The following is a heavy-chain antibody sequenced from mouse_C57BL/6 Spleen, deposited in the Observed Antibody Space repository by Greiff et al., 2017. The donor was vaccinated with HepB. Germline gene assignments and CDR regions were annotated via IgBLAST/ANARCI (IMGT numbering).Heavy chain of an antibody. CDR2: IDPEDGDT. CDR1: GFNIKDYY. CDR3: ACITTVVARSYWYFDV. D-gene: IGHD1-1*01. J-gene: IGHJ1*03. V-gene: IGHV14-2*01. Sequence: VQLQQSGAELVKPGASVKLSCTASGFNIKDYYMPWVKQRTEQGLEWIGRIDPEDGDTKYAPKFQGKVTITADTSSNTAYLQLSSLTSEDTAVYYGACITTVVARSYWYFDVWGTGTTVTVSS.